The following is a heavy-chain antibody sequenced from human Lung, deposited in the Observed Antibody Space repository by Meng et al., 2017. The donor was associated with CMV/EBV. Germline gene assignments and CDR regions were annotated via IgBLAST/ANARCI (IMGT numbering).Heavy chain of an antibody. CDR2: ISSSSSYI. CDR3: ARDYGNDY. D-gene: IGHD4-17*01. Sequence: ESXKISCAASGFTSSSYSMNWVRQAPGKGLKWVLSISSSSSYIYYADSVKGRFTISRDNAKNSLYPQMNSLRAKDTAVYYCARDYGNDYWGQGPLVTVSS. CDR1: GFTSSSYS. J-gene: IGHJ4*02. V-gene: IGHV3-21*01.